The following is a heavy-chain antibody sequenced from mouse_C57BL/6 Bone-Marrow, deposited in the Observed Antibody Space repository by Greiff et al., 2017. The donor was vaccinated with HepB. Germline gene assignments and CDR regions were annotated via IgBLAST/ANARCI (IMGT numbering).Heavy chain of an antibody. CDR1: GYAFSSSW. CDR3: ARLGEYDVDY. Sequence: QVQLQQSGPELVKPGASVKISCKASGYAFSSSWMNWVKQRPGKGLEWIGRIYPGDGDTNYNGKFKGKATLTADKSSSTAYMQLSSLTSEDSAVYFCARLGEYDVDYGGQGTSVTVSS. D-gene: IGHD2-14*01. CDR2: IYPGDGDT. J-gene: IGHJ4*01. V-gene: IGHV1-82*01.